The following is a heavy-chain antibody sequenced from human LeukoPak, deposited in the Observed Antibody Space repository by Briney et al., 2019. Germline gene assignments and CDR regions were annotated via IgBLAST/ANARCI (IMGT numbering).Heavy chain of an antibody. CDR2: IYYSGST. CDR3: AREGYYDSSGYPTFDY. V-gene: IGHV4-59*01. CDR1: GGSISSYY. Sequence: PSETLSLTCTLSGGSISSYYWSWIRQPPGKGLEWIGYIYYSGSTNYNPSLKSPVTISVATSKNQFSLKLRSVTAPDTAVYYCAREGYYDSSGYPTFDYWGQGTLVTVSS. J-gene: IGHJ4*02. D-gene: IGHD3-22*01.